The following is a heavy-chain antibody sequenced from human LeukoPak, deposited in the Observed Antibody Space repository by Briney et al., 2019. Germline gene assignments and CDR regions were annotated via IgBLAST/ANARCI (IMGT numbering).Heavy chain of an antibody. J-gene: IGHJ5*02. D-gene: IGHD5-24*01. CDR3: AKDMHYNDGRWEFDP. Sequence: GGSLRLSCVASGFNFGNFAVTWVRQAPGKGLEWASGMIGSGDTYYADSVKGRFTMSRDNSRTTLYLQMNSLRFEDTAIYYCAKDMHYNDGRWEFDPWGQGTLVTVSS. V-gene: IGHV3-23*01. CDR2: MIGSGDT. CDR1: GFNFGNFA.